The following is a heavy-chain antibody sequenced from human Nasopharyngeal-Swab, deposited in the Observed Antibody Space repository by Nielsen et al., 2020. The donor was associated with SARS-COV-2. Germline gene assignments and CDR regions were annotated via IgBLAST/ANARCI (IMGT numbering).Heavy chain of an antibody. Sequence: VRQAPGKGLEWVSAISGSGGSTYYADSVKGRFTISRDNSKNTLYLQMNSLRAEDTAVYYCAKDITAAGTRFFDYWEQGTLVTVSS. CDR3: AKDITAAGTRFFDY. D-gene: IGHD6-13*01. V-gene: IGHV3-23*01. CDR2: ISGSGGST. J-gene: IGHJ4*02.